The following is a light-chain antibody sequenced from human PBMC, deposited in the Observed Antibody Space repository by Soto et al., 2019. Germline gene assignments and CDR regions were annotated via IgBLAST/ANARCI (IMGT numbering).Light chain of an antibody. CDR1: RSISDW. CDR3: LQYDNHSWT. CDR2: DAS. Sequence: DIQMTQSPSTLSPSVGDRVTITCRASRSISDWLAWYQQKQGKAPKLLIFDASTLKSGVPSRFSGSGSGTEFTLTISSLQPDDVATYYCLQYDNHSWTFGPGTKVDIK. J-gene: IGKJ1*01. V-gene: IGKV1-5*01.